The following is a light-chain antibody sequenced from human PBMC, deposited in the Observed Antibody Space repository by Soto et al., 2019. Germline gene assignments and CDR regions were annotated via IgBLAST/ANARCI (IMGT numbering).Light chain of an antibody. CDR1: QSVSSN. Sequence: EIVMTQSPATLSVSPGERATLSCRASQSVSSNLAWYKQKPGKAPRLLIYGASTRATGIPARFSGSGSGTEFTLTISSLQSEDFAVYYCQQYNNWPRGTFGQGTKVDIK. CDR3: QQYNNWPRGT. J-gene: IGKJ1*01. V-gene: IGKV3-15*01. CDR2: GAS.